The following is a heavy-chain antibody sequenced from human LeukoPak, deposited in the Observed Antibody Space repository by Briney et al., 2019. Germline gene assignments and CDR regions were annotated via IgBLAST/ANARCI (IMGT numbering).Heavy chain of an antibody. CDR1: GFTFSSYW. Sequence: PGGCLRLSCAASGFTFSSYWMHWVRQALGKGLVWVSRVNSDGSITSHADSVKGRFTISRDNAKNTVHLQMNSLRAEDTAVYYCARGNVVRGTDWGQGTLGTVSS. J-gene: IGHJ4*02. CDR2: VNSDGSIT. CDR3: ARGNVVRGTD. D-gene: IGHD3-10*01. V-gene: IGHV3-74*01.